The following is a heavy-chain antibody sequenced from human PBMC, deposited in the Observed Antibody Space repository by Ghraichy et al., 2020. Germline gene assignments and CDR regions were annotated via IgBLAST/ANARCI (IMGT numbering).Heavy chain of an antibody. J-gene: IGHJ4*02. CDR2: ITSSSYI. Sequence: GGSLRLSCAASGFTFSSYSMNWVRQAPGKGLEWVSSITSSSYIYYADSMKGRFTISRDNAKNSLYLQMNSLRAEDTAVYYCARGPGVSRCTGGVCYFDYWGQGTLVIVSS. CDR3: ARGPGVSRCTGGVCYFDY. D-gene: IGHD2-8*02. V-gene: IGHV3-21*01. CDR1: GFTFSSYS.